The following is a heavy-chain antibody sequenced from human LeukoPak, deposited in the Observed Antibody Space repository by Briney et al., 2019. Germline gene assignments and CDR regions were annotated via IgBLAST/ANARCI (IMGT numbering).Heavy chain of an antibody. D-gene: IGHD1-26*01. Sequence: GRSLRLSCAASGFTFSNYGVHWVRQAPGKGLEWVAVIWSDESNKYYADSVKGRFTISRDNFKNTLYLHMNRLRAEDTTVYYCARGVVGATTGWYFDLWGRGTLVTVSS. CDR1: GFTFSNYG. J-gene: IGHJ2*01. V-gene: IGHV3-33*01. CDR3: ARGVVGATTGWYFDL. CDR2: IWSDESNK.